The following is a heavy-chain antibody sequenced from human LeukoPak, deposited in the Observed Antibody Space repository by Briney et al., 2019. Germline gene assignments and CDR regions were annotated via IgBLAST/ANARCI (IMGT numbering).Heavy chain of an antibody. CDR3: VKDSYGYDS. CDR1: GFIFSNYD. V-gene: IGHV3-30*02. CDR2: IRYDGDNE. D-gene: IGHD3-16*01. Sequence: GGSLRLSSEASGFIFSNYDMHWVRQAPGKGLDWVAFIRYDGDNEHYADSVKGRFTISRDNSKNTLYLQMNSLRAEDTALYYCVKDSYGYDSWGQGTLVTVSS. J-gene: IGHJ4*02.